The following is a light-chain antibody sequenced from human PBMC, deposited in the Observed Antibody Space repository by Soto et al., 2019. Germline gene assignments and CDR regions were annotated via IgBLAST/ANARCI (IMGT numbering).Light chain of an antibody. CDR2: DIA. V-gene: IGLV2-14*03. CDR1: SSDIGAYIF. J-gene: IGLJ1*01. Sequence: QSALTQPASVSGSPGQSITISCTGTSSDIGAYIFVSWYQQHPGKAPKLIIYDIANRPSGVSNRFSGSKSANTASLTISGLQADDEADYYCVSFTTKKSYVFGTGTKLTVL. CDR3: VSFTTKKSYV.